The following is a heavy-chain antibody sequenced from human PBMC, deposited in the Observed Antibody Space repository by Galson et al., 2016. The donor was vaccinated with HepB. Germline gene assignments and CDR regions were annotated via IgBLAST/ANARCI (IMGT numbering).Heavy chain of an antibody. CDR1: GFTFSSSA. CDR3: AKPFLSSGLYYFDY. J-gene: IGHJ4*02. V-gene: IGHV3-48*02. Sequence: SLRLSCAASGFTFSSSAMNWVRQAPGKGLEWLSYISGGSSTIYYADSVKGRFTVSRDNAKNSLYLQMNSLRDDDTAVYYCAKPFLSSGLYYFDYWGRGTLVTVSS. CDR2: ISGGSSTI. D-gene: IGHD6-19*01.